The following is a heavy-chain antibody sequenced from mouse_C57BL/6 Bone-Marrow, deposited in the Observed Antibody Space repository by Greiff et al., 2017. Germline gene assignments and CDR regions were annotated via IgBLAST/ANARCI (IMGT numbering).Heavy chain of an antibody. J-gene: IGHJ2*01. D-gene: IGHD2-12*01. CDR3: ARWTSYYSPFDY. CDR2: IRNKANGYTT. CDR1: GFTFTDYY. Sequence: EVKLVESGGGLVQPGGSLSLSCAASGFTFTDYYMSWVRQPPGKALEWLGFIRNKANGYTTEYSASVKGRFTISRDNSQSILYLQMNALGAEDSATYYCARWTSYYSPFDYWGQGTTLTVSS. V-gene: IGHV7-3*01.